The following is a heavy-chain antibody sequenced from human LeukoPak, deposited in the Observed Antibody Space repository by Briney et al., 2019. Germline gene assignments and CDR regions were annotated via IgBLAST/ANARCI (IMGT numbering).Heavy chain of an antibody. CDR1: GYTLTELP. D-gene: IGHD5-18*01. J-gene: IGHJ4*02. V-gene: IGHV1-24*01. CDR2: FDPEDGET. CDR3: ATRVDVDTAMIFDY. Sequence: ASVKVSCKVSGYTLTELPMHWVRQAPGKGLEWMGGFDPEDGETIYAQKFQGRVTMTEDTSTDTAYMELSSLRSEDTAVYYCATRVDVDTAMIFDYWGQGTLVTVSS.